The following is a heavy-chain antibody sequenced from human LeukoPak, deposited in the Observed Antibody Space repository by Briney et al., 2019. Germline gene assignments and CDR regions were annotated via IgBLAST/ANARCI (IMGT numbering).Heavy chain of an antibody. V-gene: IGHV3-23*01. D-gene: IGHD2-15*01. Sequence: GGSLRLSCAASGFTFSSYSMSWVRQAPGKGLEWVSSISGSGNRTYYADSVKGRFTISRDNSKNTLFLQMNSLRAEDTAVYYCAKNLYCGGGSCYPSALGMDVWGQGTTVTVSS. CDR3: AKNLYCGGGSCYPSALGMDV. J-gene: IGHJ6*02. CDR1: GFTFSSYS. CDR2: ISGSGNRT.